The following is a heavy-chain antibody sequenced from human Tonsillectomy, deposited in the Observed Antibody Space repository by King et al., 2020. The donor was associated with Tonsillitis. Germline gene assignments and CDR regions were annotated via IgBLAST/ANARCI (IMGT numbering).Heavy chain of an antibody. V-gene: IGHV3-21*01. D-gene: IGHD2-2*01. CDR3: ARAPAALNWFDP. CDR1: GFTFSTYS. J-gene: IGHJ5*02. Sequence: QLVQSGGGLVKPGGSLRLSCVASGFTFSTYSMNWVRQAPGKGLEWVSSITSSSSYIYYADSVKGRFTISRDNAKNSLYLQMNSLRAEDTAVYYCARAPAALNWFDPWGQGTLVTVSS. CDR2: ITSSSSYI.